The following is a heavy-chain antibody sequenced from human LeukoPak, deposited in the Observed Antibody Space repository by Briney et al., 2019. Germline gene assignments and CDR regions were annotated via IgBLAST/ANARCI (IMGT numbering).Heavy chain of an antibody. D-gene: IGHD3-3*01. V-gene: IGHV5-51*01. CDR2: IYPGDSDT. CDR3: AKLRFLENDAFDI. J-gene: IGHJ3*02. Sequence: GESLKISCKGSGYSFTSYWIGWVRQMPGKGLEWMGIIYPGDSDTRYSPSFQGQVTISADKSISTAYLQWSSLKASDTAMYYCAKLRFLENDAFDIWGQGTMATVSS. CDR1: GYSFTSYW.